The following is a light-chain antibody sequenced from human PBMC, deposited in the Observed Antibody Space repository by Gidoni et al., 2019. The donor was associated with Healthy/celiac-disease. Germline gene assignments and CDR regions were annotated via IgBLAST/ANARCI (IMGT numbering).Light chain of an antibody. CDR1: SSDVGGYNY. CDR3: CSYAGSYTFVV. CDR2: DVS. J-gene: IGLJ2*01. Sequence: QSALTQPRAVSGSPGQSVTISCTGTSSDVGGYNYVSWYQQHPGKAPKLMLYDVSKRPSWVPDRFSGSKSGNTASLTISGLQAEDEADYYCCSYAGSYTFVVFGGGTKLTVL. V-gene: IGLV2-11*01.